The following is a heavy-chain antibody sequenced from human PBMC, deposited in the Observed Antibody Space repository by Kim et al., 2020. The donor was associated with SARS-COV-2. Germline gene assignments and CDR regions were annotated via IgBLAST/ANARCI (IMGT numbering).Heavy chain of an antibody. J-gene: IGHJ2*01. CDR2: INPNTGGT. Sequence: ASVKVSCKASGYTFTDYYLHWVRQAPGQELEWMGLINPNTGGTNYAQKLQGRVTLTRDTSISTAYMELSRLRSDDTAFYYCARVPVVVVPSATYFDLWGRGTLVTVSS. CDR1: GYTFTDYY. V-gene: IGHV1-2*02. CDR3: ARVPVVVVPSATYFDL. D-gene: IGHD2-2*01.